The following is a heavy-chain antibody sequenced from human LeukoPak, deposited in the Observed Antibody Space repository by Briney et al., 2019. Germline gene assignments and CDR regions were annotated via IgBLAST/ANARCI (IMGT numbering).Heavy chain of an antibody. Sequence: GGSLRLSCAASGFTFSSYAMHWVRQAPGKGLEWVAVISYDGSNKYYADSVKGRFTISRDNSKNTLFLQMNSLRAEDTAVYYCARDANGDYSGYYYYYMDVWGKGTTVTVSS. V-gene: IGHV3-30*04. CDR1: GFTFSSYA. CDR3: ARDANGDYSGYYYYYMDV. J-gene: IGHJ6*03. CDR2: ISYDGSNK. D-gene: IGHD4-17*01.